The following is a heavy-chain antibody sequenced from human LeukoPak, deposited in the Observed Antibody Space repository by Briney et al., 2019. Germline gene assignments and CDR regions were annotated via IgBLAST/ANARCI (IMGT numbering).Heavy chain of an antibody. CDR2: IIHIFGTA. Sequence: GASVTVSFTASGGTFIIYAISWVRQAPGQGGEWMGGIIHIFGTANYAQKFQGRVTIPTHESTSTAYMELSSLRSEHTAVYYCAKDSGPTRNHFYYYMDVWGKGTTVTVSS. CDR1: GGTFIIYA. J-gene: IGHJ6*03. D-gene: IGHD5-24*01. CDR3: AKDSGPTRNHFYYYMDV. V-gene: IGHV1-69*05.